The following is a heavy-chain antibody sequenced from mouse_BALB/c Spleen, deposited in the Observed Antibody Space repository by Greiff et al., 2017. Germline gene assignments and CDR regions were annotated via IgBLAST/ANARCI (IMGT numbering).Heavy chain of an antibody. CDR1: GFTFSDYY. CDR3: AREGSSGWFAY. Sequence: EVKLQESGGGLVKPGGSLKLSCAASGFTFSDYYMYWVRQTPEKRLEWVATISDGGSYTYYPDSVKGRFTISRDNAKNNLYLQMSSLKSEDTAMYYCAREGSSGWFAYWGQGTLVTVSA. D-gene: IGHD3-1*01. J-gene: IGHJ3*01. CDR2: ISDGGSYT. V-gene: IGHV5-4*02.